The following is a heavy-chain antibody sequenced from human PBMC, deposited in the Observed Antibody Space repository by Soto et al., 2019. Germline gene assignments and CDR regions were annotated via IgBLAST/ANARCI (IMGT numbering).Heavy chain of an antibody. CDR1: GGSISSGDYY. J-gene: IGHJ4*02. CDR3: ARDLYDSSGYYDC. Sequence: TSETLSLTCTVSGGSISSGDYYWSWIRQPPGKGLEWIGYIYYSGSTYYNPSLKSRVTISVDTSKNQFSLKLSSVTAADTAVYYCARDLYDSSGYYDCWGQGTLVTVSS. CDR2: IYYSGST. D-gene: IGHD3-22*01. V-gene: IGHV4-30-4*01.